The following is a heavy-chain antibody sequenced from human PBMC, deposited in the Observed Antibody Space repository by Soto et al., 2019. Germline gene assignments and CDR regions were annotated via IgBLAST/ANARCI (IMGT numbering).Heavy chain of an antibody. CDR3: AKIAEAVAGTVYGY. V-gene: IGHV3-23*01. Sequence: GGSLRLSCVASGFPFSSNAMGWVRQAPGRGLEWISGVSGGGGRTYYADSVKGRFTISRDNSKDTLYLQMSSLRAEDTAKYYCAKIAEAVAGTVYGYWGQGTLVTVSS. CDR1: GFPFSSNA. D-gene: IGHD6-19*01. CDR2: VSGGGGRT. J-gene: IGHJ4*02.